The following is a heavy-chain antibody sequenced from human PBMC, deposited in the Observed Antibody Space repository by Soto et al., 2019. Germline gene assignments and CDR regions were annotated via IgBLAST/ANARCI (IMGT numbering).Heavy chain of an antibody. CDR2: IYYSGST. CDR3: ARGAPMYNWFDP. J-gene: IGHJ5*02. V-gene: IGHV4-59*01. Sequence: SETLSLTCTVSGGSISSYYWSWIRQPPGKGLEWIGYIYYSGSTNYNPSLKSRVTISVDTSKNQFSLKLSSVTAADTAVYYCARGAPMYNWFDPWGQGTLVTVSS. CDR1: GGSISSYY.